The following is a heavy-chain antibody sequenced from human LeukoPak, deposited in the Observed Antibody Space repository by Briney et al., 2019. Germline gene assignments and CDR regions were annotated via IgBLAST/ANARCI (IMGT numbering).Heavy chain of an antibody. CDR3: AKRFAANVKMSSHLAAFDI. CDR1: GFTFSSYG. J-gene: IGHJ3*02. D-gene: IGHD5-24*01. V-gene: IGHV3-30*18. CDR2: ISYDGSNK. Sequence: GRSLRLSCAASGFTFSSYGMHWVRQAPGKGLEWVAVISYDGSNKYYADSVKGRFTISRDNSKNTLFLQVNSLRAEDTAVYYCAKRFAANVKMSSHLAAFDIWGQGTMVTVSS.